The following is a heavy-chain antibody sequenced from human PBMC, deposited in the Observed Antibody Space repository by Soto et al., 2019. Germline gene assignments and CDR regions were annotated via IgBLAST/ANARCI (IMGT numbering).Heavy chain of an antibody. CDR1: GFTFSSYG. Sequence: GGSLRLACAASGFTFSSYGMHWVRQDPGKGLEWVAVISYDGSNKYYADSVKGRFTISRDNSKNTLYLQMNSLRAEDTAVYYCSKGVVPAAIFSDYYYGMDVWGQGTTVTVS. CDR3: SKGVVPAAIFSDYYYGMDV. D-gene: IGHD2-2*02. J-gene: IGHJ6*02. CDR2: ISYDGSNK. V-gene: IGHV3-30*18.